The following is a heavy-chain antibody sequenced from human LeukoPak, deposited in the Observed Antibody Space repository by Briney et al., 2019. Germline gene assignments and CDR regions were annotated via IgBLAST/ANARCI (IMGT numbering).Heavy chain of an antibody. CDR3: ASTLSGSYVGWFDP. CDR1: GGSISSYY. V-gene: IGHV4-4*07. J-gene: IGHJ5*02. CDR2: IYTSGST. Sequence: SQTLSLTCTVSGGSISSYYWSWIRQPAGKGLEWIGRIYTSGSTNYNPSLKSRVTMSVDTSNNQFSLKLSSVTAADTAVYYCASTLSGSYVGWFDPWGQGTLVTVSS. D-gene: IGHD1-26*01.